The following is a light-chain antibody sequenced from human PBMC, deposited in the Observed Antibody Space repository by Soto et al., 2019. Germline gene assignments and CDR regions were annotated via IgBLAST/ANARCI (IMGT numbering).Light chain of an antibody. J-gene: IGLJ3*02. V-gene: IGLV1-47*01. CDR2: RNN. CDR3: AAWDDSLSGWV. CDR1: SSNIGAGYV. Sequence: QSVLTQPPSVSGAPGQRVTISCTGSSSNIGAGYVVHWYQQLPGAAPKLLIYRNNQRPSGVPDRFSGSKSGTSASLAISGLRSEDEADYYCAAWDDSLSGWVFGGGTKLTVL.